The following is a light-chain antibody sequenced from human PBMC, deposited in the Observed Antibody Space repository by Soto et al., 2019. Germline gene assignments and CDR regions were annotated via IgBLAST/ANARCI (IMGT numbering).Light chain of an antibody. Sequence: EIVMTQSPATLSVSPGDGATLSCRASQSVDSNLAWYQQKPGQTPRLLIYGDSTRPTGIPDRLSGSGSGTELNLTIIRLQSEDSAVYYCQQYNDWPLTCGGGTKVDIK. CDR3: QQYNDWPLT. J-gene: IGKJ4*01. V-gene: IGKV3D-15*01. CDR2: GDS. CDR1: QSVDSN.